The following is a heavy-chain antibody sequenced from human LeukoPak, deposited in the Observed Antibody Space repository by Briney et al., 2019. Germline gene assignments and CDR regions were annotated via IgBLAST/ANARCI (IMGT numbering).Heavy chain of an antibody. Sequence: GGSLRLSCAASGFTFSSYGMHWVRQAPGKGLEWVAVISYDGSSKYYADSVKGRFTISRDNSKNTLYLQMNSLRAEDTAVYYCAKDRFRDIVVVTATLDYWGQGTLVTVSS. CDR3: AKDRFRDIVVVTATLDY. CDR1: GFTFSSYG. D-gene: IGHD2-21*02. CDR2: ISYDGSSK. V-gene: IGHV3-30*18. J-gene: IGHJ4*02.